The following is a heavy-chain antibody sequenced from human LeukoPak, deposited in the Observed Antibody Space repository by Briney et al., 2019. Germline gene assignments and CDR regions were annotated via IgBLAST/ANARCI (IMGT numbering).Heavy chain of an antibody. Sequence: ASVKVSYKASGYTFTSYDINWVRQATGQGLEWMGWMNPNSGNTGYAQKFQGRVTMTRNTSISKAYMELSSLRSEDTAVYYCARRYHSITIFGVVITSAIDYWGQGTLVTVSS. V-gene: IGHV1-8*01. CDR2: MNPNSGNT. CDR3: ARRYHSITIFGVVITSAIDY. J-gene: IGHJ4*02. D-gene: IGHD3-3*01. CDR1: GYTFTSYD.